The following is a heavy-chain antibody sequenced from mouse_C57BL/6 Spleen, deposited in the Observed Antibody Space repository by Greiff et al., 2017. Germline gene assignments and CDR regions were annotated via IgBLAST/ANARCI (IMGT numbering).Heavy chain of an antibody. J-gene: IGHJ1*03. Sequence: QVQLKQSGPGLVQPSQSLSITCTVSGFSLTSYGVHWVRQPPGKGLEWLGVIWSGGSTDYNAAFISRLSSSTANSKSQVFFKMNSLLAADTAMYYGANNYYGRSRSYWYFGVWGTGTTVTVSS. CDR2: IWSGGST. CDR3: ANNYYGRSRSYWYFGV. V-gene: IGHV2-4*01. CDR1: GFSLTSYG. D-gene: IGHD1-1*01.